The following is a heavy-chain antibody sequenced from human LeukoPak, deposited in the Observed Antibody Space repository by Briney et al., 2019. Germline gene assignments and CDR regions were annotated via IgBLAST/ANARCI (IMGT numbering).Heavy chain of an antibody. Sequence: PSETLSLTCTVSGGSISSDYWTWIRQSPGKGLEWIGYMDYTGTTKYNPALKSRISISVDTSKSQFSLRLNSVTAADTAVYYCARESSSSWYWFDPWGQGTLVTVSS. CDR1: GGSISSDY. CDR2: MDYTGTT. CDR3: ARESSSSWYWFDP. D-gene: IGHD6-13*01. J-gene: IGHJ5*02. V-gene: IGHV4-59*01.